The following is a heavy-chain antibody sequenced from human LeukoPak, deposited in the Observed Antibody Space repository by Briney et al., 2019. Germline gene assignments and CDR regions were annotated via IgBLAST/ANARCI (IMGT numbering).Heavy chain of an antibody. D-gene: IGHD6-6*01. Sequence: PSETLSLTCTVSGGPISSSSSYWGWIRQPPGEGLEWIGSIYYSGRTYYNPSLKSRVTISVDTSKNQFSLKLSSVTAADTAVYYCARHTTLSIAAQFDYWGQGTLVTVSS. V-gene: IGHV4-39*01. CDR2: IYYSGRT. CDR1: GGPISSSSSY. J-gene: IGHJ4*02. CDR3: ARHTTLSIAAQFDY.